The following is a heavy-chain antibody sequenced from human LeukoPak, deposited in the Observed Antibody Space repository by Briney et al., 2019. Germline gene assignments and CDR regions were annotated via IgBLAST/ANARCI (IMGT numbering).Heavy chain of an antibody. CDR2: IFYSGST. J-gene: IGHJ3*02. Sequence: SETLSLTCTVSGGSISRYYWSWLRQPPGKGVEWIVYIFYSGSTKYNPSRKSRVTISVDTSKNQFSLKLSSVTAADTAVYYCARDQNRAFDIWGQGTMVTVSS. V-gene: IGHV4-59*01. CDR3: ARDQNRAFDI. CDR1: GGSISRYY.